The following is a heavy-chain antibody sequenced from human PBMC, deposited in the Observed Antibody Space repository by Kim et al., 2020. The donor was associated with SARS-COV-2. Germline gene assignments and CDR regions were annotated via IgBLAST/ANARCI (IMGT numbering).Heavy chain of an antibody. CDR3: ARHGVGATLDY. J-gene: IGHJ4*02. V-gene: IGHV4-39*01. Sequence: SETLSLTCTVSGGSISSSSYYWGWIRQPPGKGLEWIGSIYYSGSTYYNPSLKSRVTISVDTSKNQFSLKLSSVTAADTAVYYCARHGVGATLDYWGQGTLVTVSS. CDR1: GGSISSSSYY. D-gene: IGHD1-26*01. CDR2: IYYSGST.